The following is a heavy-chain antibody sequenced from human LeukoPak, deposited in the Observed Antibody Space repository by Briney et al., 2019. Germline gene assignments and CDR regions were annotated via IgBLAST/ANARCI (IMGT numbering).Heavy chain of an antibody. V-gene: IGHV1-8*01. D-gene: IGHD3-22*01. Sequence: ASVKVSCKASGYTFTSYEINWVRQATGQGLEWMGWMNPNSGNTGYAQKFQGRVTMTRDTSISTAYMELSRLRSDDTAVYYCARDYYDRYDYWGQGTLVTVSS. CDR2: MNPNSGNT. CDR1: GYTFTSYE. CDR3: ARDYYDRYDY. J-gene: IGHJ4*02.